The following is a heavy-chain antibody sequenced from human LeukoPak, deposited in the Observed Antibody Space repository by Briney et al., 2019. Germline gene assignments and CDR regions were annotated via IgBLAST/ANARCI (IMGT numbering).Heavy chain of an antibody. J-gene: IGHJ4*02. CDR2: ISSRSTYI. D-gene: IGHD3-3*01. CDR3: ATTIFGVVTQSY. CDR1: GFNFGDNT. V-gene: IGHV3-21*01. Sequence: GGSLRLSCTASGFNFGDNTMHWVRQAPGKGLEWVSSISSRSTYINYGDSLKGRCTISRDNAGNSLHLQIDSLRDEDTAVYYCATTIFGVVTQSYWAQGTLLSVSS.